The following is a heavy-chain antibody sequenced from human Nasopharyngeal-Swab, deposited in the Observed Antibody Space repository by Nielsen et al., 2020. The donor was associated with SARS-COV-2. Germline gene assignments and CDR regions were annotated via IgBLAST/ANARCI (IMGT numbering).Heavy chain of an antibody. V-gene: IGHV3-74*01. CDR3: ARGRGSSTSMIGY. CDR1: GFTFSNYR. Sequence: GESLKIFCAASGFTFSNYRMHWVRQAPGKGLVWVSRINGDGSSLNYADFVKGRFTISTDNAKSTLYLEMNSLRAEDTAVYYCARGRGSSTSMIGYWGQGTLATVSS. D-gene: IGHD2/OR15-2a*01. CDR2: INGDGSSL. J-gene: IGHJ4*02.